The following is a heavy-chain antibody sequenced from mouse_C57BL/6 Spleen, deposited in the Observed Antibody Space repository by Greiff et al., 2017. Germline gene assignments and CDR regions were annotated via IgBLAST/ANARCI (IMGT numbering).Heavy chain of an antibody. J-gene: IGHJ3*01. Sequence: LEESGAELVKPGASVKLSCKASGYTFTEYTIHWVKQRSGQGLEWIGWFYPGSGSIKYNEKFKDKATLTADKSSSTVYMELSRLTSEDSAVYFCARHGRVLLRSFMITTEDGWFAYWGQGTLVTVSA. D-gene: IGHD1-1*01. CDR1: GYTFTEYT. CDR2: FYPGSGSI. CDR3: ARHGRVLLRSFMITTEDGWFAY. V-gene: IGHV1-62-2*01.